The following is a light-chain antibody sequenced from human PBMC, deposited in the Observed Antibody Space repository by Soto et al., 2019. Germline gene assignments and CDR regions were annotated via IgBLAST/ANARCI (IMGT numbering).Light chain of an antibody. CDR2: TAS. CDR3: QQSFSTLWT. J-gene: IGKJ1*01. Sequence: DIQMTQSPSSLSASVGDRVTITCRASQSISWYLNWYQQKPGKAPKLLIYTASSLQSGVPSRFSVSGSGTDFTLTITSLQPEDFATYYCQQSFSTLWTFGQGTKVEIK. V-gene: IGKV1-39*01. CDR1: QSISWY.